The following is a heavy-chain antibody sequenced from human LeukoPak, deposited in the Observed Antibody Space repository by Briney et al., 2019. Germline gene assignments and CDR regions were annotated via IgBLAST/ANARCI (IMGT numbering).Heavy chain of an antibody. D-gene: IGHD3-3*01. J-gene: IGHJ3*02. Sequence: GGSLRLSCAASGFTLSNFAMTWVRQAPGKGLEWVSSISDIGPNTYYAASVKGRFTISRDTSKNTLYLQMNSLRAEDTAVYYCTKRLSLRFDAFDIWGPGTMVTVSS. CDR1: GFTLSNFA. CDR2: ISDIGPNT. V-gene: IGHV3-23*01. CDR3: TKRLSLRFDAFDI.